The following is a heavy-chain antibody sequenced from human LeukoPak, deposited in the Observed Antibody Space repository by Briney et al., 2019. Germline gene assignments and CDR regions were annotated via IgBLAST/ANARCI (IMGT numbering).Heavy chain of an antibody. J-gene: IGHJ4*02. CDR1: GYTFTGYY. Sequence: GASVKVSCKASGYTFTGYYMHWVRQAPGQGLEWMGWINPNSGGTNHAQKFQGRVNMTRDTSISTVYMELSRLRSDDTAVYYCARADPTMIVVLSGYWGQGTLVTVSS. D-gene: IGHD3-22*01. CDR3: ARADPTMIVVLSGY. V-gene: IGHV1-2*02. CDR2: INPNSGGT.